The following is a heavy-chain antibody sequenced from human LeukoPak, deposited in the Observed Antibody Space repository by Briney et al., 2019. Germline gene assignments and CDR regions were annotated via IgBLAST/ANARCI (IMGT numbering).Heavy chain of an antibody. J-gene: IGHJ4*02. V-gene: IGHV4-30-2*01. CDR2: IYHSGST. Sequence: SETLSLTCAVSGVSISSGDSPWSWIRQPPGKGLEWIGYIYHSGSTYYNPSLKSRVTLSIETSKNQFSLNLTSVTAADTAVYYCARVAGPTLPAGLLPEPLDYWGQGTLVTVSS. CDR3: ARVAGPTLPAGLLPEPLDY. D-gene: IGHD1-14*01. CDR1: GVSISSGDSP.